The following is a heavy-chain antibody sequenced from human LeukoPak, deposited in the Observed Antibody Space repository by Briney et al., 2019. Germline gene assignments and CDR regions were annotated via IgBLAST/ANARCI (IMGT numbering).Heavy chain of an antibody. CDR2: IQKEDGSEK. CDR3: AREGDYDILTGYYTTYFDY. CDR1: GFKFRNYW. J-gene: IGHJ4*02. Sequence: GGSLRLSCAASGFKFRNYWMSWVRQAPGKGLEWVANIQKEDGSEKNYVDSVRGRFTISRDNAKNSLYLQMNSLRVEDTAEYYCAREGDYDILTGYYTTYFDYWGQGTLVTVSS. V-gene: IGHV3-7*01. D-gene: IGHD3-9*01.